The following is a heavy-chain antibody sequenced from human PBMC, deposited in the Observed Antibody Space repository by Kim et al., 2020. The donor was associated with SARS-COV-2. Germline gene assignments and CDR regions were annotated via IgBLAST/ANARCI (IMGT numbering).Heavy chain of an antibody. Sequence: GGSLRLSCAASGFTFSNAWMSWVRQAPGKGLEWVGRIKSKTDGGTTDYAAPVKGRFTISRDDSKNTLYLQMNSLKTEDTAVYYCTTEYYYGSGVGLREYYYYYGMGVWRQGTTVTVSS. J-gene: IGHJ6*02. CDR2: IKSKTDGGTT. V-gene: IGHV3-15*01. CDR3: TTEYYYGSGVGLREYYYYYGMGV. CDR1: GFTFSNAW. D-gene: IGHD3-10*01.